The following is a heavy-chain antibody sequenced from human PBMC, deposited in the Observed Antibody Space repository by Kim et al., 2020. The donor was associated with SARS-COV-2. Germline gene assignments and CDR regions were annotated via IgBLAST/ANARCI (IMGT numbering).Heavy chain of an antibody. J-gene: IGHJ4*02. CDR3: ARESSIAARAFFDY. Sequence: AVSVKSRITINPDTSKNQFSLQLNSVTPEDTAVYYCARESSIAARAFFDYWGQGTLVTVSS. D-gene: IGHD6-6*01. V-gene: IGHV6-1*01.